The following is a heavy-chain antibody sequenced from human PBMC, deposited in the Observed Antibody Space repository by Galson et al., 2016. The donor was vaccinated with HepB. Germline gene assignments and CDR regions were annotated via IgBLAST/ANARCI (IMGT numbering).Heavy chain of an antibody. J-gene: IGHJ4*02. CDR3: AKERLVRRIFDH. V-gene: IGHV3-23*01. CDR2: ISTRRTT. Sequence: SLRLSCAASGFVFSNFGLRWVRQAPGKGLEWVARISTRRTTYYSDSVQGRFTISRDNSNNTLYLQMNGLRAEDTAVYYCAKERLVRRIFDHWGQGTLLTVSS. D-gene: IGHD1-1*01. CDR1: GFVFSNFG.